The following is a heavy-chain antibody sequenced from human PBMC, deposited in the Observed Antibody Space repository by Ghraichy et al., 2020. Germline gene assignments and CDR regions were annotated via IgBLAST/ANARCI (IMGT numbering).Heavy chain of an antibody. V-gene: IGHV3-7*01. Sequence: GGSLRLSCAASGFTFSRFWMSWVRQAPGKGLEWVANIKQDGSETYYVDSVKGRFTISRDNAKNSLYLQMHSLRAEDTAVYYCAKNHEEFVVVGTATPSHPNYYCMDVWGHETTVTVFS. J-gene: IGHJ6*02. D-gene: IGHD2-15*01. CDR2: IKQDGSET. CDR1: GFTFSRFW. CDR3: AKNHEEFVVVGTATPSHPNYYCMDV.